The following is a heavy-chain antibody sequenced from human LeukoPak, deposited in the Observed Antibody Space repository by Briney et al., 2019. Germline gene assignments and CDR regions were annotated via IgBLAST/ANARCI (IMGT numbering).Heavy chain of an antibody. CDR1: GFTFSDYY. Sequence: GSLRLSCAASGFTFSDYYMSWIRQAPGKGLEWVSYISSSGSTIYYADSVKGRFTISRDNAKNSLYLQMNSLRAEDTAVYYCARDFAAGTKSSEAFDIWGQGTMVTVSS. J-gene: IGHJ3*02. D-gene: IGHD6-19*01. CDR3: ARDFAAGTKSSEAFDI. V-gene: IGHV3-11*04. CDR2: ISSSGSTI.